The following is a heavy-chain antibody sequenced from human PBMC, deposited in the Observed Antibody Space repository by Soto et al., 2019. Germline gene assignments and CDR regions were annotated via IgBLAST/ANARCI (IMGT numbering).Heavy chain of an antibody. J-gene: IGHJ4*02. CDR1: GYTFINYH. Sequence: QVQLVQSGGEVKKPGASVTVSCKASGYTFINYHITWVRQAPGQGLEWMAWINTYNGMTDHAKKFQGRVTMTRDTSTSTAYMELRNLGSDDTAVYFCAKSPRGEMATDWGQGTLVTVSS. CDR2: INTYNGMT. CDR3: AKSPRGEMATD. D-gene: IGHD5-12*01. V-gene: IGHV1-18*01.